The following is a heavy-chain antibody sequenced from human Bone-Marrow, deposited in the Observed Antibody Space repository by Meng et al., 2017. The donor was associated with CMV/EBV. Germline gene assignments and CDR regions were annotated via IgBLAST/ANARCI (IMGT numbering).Heavy chain of an antibody. CDR1: GGSFSGYY. CDR3: AREPHY. J-gene: IGHJ4*02. CDR2: INHSGST. Sequence: SETLSLTCAVYGGSFSGYYWSWIRQPPGKGLEWIGEINHSGSTNYNPPLKSRVTISVDTSKNQFSLKLSSVTAADTAVYYCAREPHYWGQGTLVTVSS. V-gene: IGHV4-34*01.